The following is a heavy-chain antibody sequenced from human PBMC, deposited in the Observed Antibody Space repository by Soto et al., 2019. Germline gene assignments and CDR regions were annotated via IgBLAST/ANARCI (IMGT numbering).Heavy chain of an antibody. J-gene: IGHJ6*02. CDR1: GYSFTSYW. CDR2: IYPGDSDT. Sequence: GESLKISCKGSGYSFTSYWIGWVRQMPGKGLERMGIIYPGDSDTRYSPSFQGQVTISADKSISTAYLQWSSLKASDTAMYYCARGLGPLYYDSSGYYYYYGMDVWGQGTTVTVSS. D-gene: IGHD3-22*01. CDR3: ARGLGPLYYDSSGYYYYYGMDV. V-gene: IGHV5-51*01.